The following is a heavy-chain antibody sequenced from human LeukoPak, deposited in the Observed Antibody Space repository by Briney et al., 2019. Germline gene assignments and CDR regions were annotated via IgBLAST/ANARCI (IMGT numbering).Heavy chain of an antibody. D-gene: IGHD3-16*02. J-gene: IGHJ6*03. V-gene: IGHV4-59*01. CDR2: IYYSGST. CDR1: GGSISSYY. CDR3: ARGLSGTGYYYYYYMDV. Sequence: SETLSLTCTVSGGSISSYYWSWIRQPPGKGLEWIGYIYYSGSTNYNPSLKSRVTISVDTSKNQFSLKLSSVTAADTAVYYCARGLSGTGYYYYYYMDVWGKGTTVTVSS.